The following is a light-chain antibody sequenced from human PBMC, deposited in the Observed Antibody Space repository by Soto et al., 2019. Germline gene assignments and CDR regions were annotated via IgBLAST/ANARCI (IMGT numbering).Light chain of an antibody. CDR2: GAS. CDR3: QQYGSSST. J-gene: IGKJ5*01. Sequence: EIVLTQSPGTLSLSPGERATLSCRASQTFSNSFLSWFQQIPGQAPRLLIYGASMRATGIPDRFSGSGSGTEFTLTISRLEPEDFAAYYCQQYGSSSTFGQGTRLEIK. CDR1: QTFSNSF. V-gene: IGKV3-20*01.